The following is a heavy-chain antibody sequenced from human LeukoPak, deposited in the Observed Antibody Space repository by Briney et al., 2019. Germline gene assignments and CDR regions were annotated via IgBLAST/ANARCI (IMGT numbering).Heavy chain of an antibody. D-gene: IGHD3-10*01. CDR1: GFTVSRNY. J-gene: IGHJ4*02. CDR2: IYSGGNT. V-gene: IGHV3-53*01. Sequence: GSLRLSCAASGFTVSRNYMSWVRQAPGKGLEWVSVIYSGGNTYYADFVKGRFTISRDSSKNTLYLQINSLTAEDTAVYYCANLPRGDYWGLGTLVTVSS. CDR3: ANLPRGDY.